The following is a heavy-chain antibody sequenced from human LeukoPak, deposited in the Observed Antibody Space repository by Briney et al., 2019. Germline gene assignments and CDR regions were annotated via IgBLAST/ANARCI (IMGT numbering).Heavy chain of an antibody. J-gene: IGHJ6*04. CDR3: ARDRRYYYGSGSYPGNYGMDV. CDR1: GFTFSSYG. Sequence: GGSPRLSCAASGFTFSSYGMHWVRQAPGKGLEWVAVIWYDGSNKYYADSVKGRFTISRDDSKNTLYLQMNSLRAEDTAVYYCARDRRYYYGSGSYPGNYGMDVWGKGTTVTVSS. D-gene: IGHD3-10*01. V-gene: IGHV3-33*01. CDR2: IWYDGSNK.